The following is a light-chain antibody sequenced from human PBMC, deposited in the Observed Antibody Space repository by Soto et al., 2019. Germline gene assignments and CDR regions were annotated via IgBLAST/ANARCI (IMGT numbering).Light chain of an antibody. CDR3: LQHDSFSWT. CDR1: QTISSW. J-gene: IGKJ1*01. V-gene: IGKV1-5*03. Sequence: DLQLTQSPSTLSGSVGDRVTITCRASQTISSWLAWYQQKPGKAPKLLIYKASTLKSGVPSRFSGSGSETEFTLTISSLQPEDFATYYCLQHDSFSWTFGQGTKVDVK. CDR2: KAS.